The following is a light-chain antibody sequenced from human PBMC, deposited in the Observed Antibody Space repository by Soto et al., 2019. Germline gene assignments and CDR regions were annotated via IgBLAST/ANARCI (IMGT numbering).Light chain of an antibody. CDR2: EGS. CDR3: CSYAGSSTYG. Sequence: QSVLTQPASASGSPGQSITISCTGTSSDDGSYNLVSWYQQHPGKAPKLMIYEGSKRPSGVSNRFSGSKSGNTASLTISGLQAEDEADYYCCSYAGSSTYGFGTWTKVTVL. CDR1: SSDDGSYNL. V-gene: IGLV2-23*01. J-gene: IGLJ1*01.